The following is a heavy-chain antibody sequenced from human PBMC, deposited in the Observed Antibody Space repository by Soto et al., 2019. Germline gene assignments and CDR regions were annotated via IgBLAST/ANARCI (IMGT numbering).Heavy chain of an antibody. CDR1: GGSISSSSYY. D-gene: IGHD3-10*01. CDR2: IYYSGST. J-gene: IGHJ5*02. CDR3: ARVGGYYGYESWDNWFDP. Sequence: PSETLSLTCTVSGGSISSSSYYWGWIRQPPGKGLEWIGSIYYSGSTNYNPSLESRVTISVDTSKNQFSLKLSSVTAADTAVYYCARVGGYYGYESWDNWFDPWGQGTLVTVSS. V-gene: IGHV4-39*07.